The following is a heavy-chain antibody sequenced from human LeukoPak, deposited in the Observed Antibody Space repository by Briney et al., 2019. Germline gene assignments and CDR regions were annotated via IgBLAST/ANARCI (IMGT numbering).Heavy chain of an antibody. V-gene: IGHV1-69*04. CDR2: IIPILGIA. CDR1: GGTFSSYA. J-gene: IGHJ3*02. D-gene: IGHD6-13*01. Sequence: GASVKVSCKASGGTFSSYAISWVRQAPGQGLEWMGRIIPILGIANYAQKFQERVTITRDMSTSTAYMELSSLRSEDTAVYYCAAAGDQGAFDIWGQGTMVTVSS. CDR3: AAAGDQGAFDI.